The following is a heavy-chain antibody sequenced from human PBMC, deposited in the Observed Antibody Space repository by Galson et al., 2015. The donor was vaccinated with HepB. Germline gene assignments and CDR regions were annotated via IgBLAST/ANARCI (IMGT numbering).Heavy chain of an antibody. V-gene: IGHV3-21*01. Sequence: SLRLSCAASGFTFSSYSMNWVRQAPGKGLEWVSSISSSSSYIYYADSVKGRFTISRDNAKNSLYLQMNSLRAEDTAVYYCARDGGHSSGSAFDIWGQGTMVTVSS. CDR1: GFTFSSYS. D-gene: IGHD6-19*01. J-gene: IGHJ3*02. CDR2: ISSSSSYI. CDR3: ARDGGHSSGSAFDI.